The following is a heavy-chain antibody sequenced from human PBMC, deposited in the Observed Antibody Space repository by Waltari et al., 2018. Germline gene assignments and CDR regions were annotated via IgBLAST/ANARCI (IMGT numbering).Heavy chain of an antibody. J-gene: IGHJ4*02. V-gene: IGHV3-21*01. CDR3: ARDPPSSDVDY. Sequence: EVQLVESGGGLVKPGGSLRLSCAASGFTFSSYSMNWVRQAPGKGLEWVSSISSSSSYIYYADSVKGRFTSSRDNAKNSLYLQMNSLRAEDTAVYYCARDPPSSDVDYWGQGTLVTVSS. CDR2: ISSSSSYI. CDR1: GFTFSSYS.